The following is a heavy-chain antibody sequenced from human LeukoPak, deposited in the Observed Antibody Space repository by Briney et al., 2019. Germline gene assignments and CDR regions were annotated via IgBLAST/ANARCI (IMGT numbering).Heavy chain of an antibody. CDR1: GFTFGSYS. Sequence: GGSLRLSCAASGFTFGSYSMNWVRQAPGKGLEWVSYIRGSSSAIYYADSVKGRFTISRDNAKNSLYLQMNSLRAEDTAVYYCARDYSAYSDYYYYYMDVWGKGTTVTVSS. CDR3: ARDYSAYSDYYYYYMDV. D-gene: IGHD5-12*01. CDR2: IRGSSSAI. V-gene: IGHV3-48*04. J-gene: IGHJ6*03.